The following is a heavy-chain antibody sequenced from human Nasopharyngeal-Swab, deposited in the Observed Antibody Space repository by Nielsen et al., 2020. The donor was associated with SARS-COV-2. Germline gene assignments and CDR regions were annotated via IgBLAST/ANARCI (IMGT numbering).Heavy chain of an antibody. D-gene: IGHD3-16*02. Sequence: GESLKISCAASGFTFSSYAMHWVRQAPGKGLEWVAVISYDGSNKYYADSVKGRFTIPRDNSKNTLYLQMNSLRAEDTAVYYCARDPMITFGGVIVADYYYYGMDVWGQGTTVTVSS. CDR1: GFTFSSYA. V-gene: IGHV3-30-3*01. CDR3: ARDPMITFGGVIVADYYYYGMDV. CDR2: ISYDGSNK. J-gene: IGHJ6*02.